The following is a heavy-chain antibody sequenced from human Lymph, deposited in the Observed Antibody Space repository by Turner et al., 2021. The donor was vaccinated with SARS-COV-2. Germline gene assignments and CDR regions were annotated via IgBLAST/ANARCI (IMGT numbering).Heavy chain of an antibody. V-gene: IGHV3-23*01. Sequence: EVQLLESGGGLVPPGGSLRLSCAASGLTFSSYAMSWVRQAPGKGLEWVSTISGSGVSSYYADSVKGRFTISRDNSKNTLYLQMNSLRAEDTAVYYCAKNEMAMIVVVITLFDYWGQGTLVTVSS. CDR1: GLTFSSYA. CDR2: ISGSGVSS. CDR3: AKNEMAMIVVVITLFDY. J-gene: IGHJ4*02. D-gene: IGHD3-22*01.